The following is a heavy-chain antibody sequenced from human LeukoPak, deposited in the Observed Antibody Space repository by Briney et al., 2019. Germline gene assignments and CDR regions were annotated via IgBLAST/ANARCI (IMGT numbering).Heavy chain of an antibody. CDR3: AKESSTELDY. D-gene: IGHD5/OR15-5a*01. J-gene: IGHJ4*02. CDR1: GISLTSYG. CDR2: ISGSGART. V-gene: IGHV3-23*01. Sequence: GRSLRPSCAPSGISLTSYGMNWVRQAPAKGLEWVSGISGSGARTYYADSVRGRFTISRDNSKNTLYLQINSLRAEDTAVYYCAKESSTELDYWGQGTLVTVYS.